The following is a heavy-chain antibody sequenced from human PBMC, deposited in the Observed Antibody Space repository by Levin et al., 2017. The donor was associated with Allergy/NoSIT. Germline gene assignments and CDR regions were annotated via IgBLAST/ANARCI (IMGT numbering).Heavy chain of an antibody. D-gene: IGHD3-16*01. Sequence: GGSLRLSCAASGFTFSTYSMNWVRQAPGKGLEWVSSISSSSSDMYYADSVKGRFTVSRDNAKNSLYLQMNSLRAEDTAIYYCASSSFHDYWGQGTLVTVSS. CDR2: ISSSSSDM. CDR1: GFTFSTYS. CDR3: ASSSFHDY. J-gene: IGHJ4*02. V-gene: IGHV3-21*01.